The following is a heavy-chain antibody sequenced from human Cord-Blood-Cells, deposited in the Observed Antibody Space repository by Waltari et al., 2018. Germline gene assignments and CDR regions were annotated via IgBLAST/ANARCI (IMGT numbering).Heavy chain of an antibody. Sequence: QVQLQQWGAGLLKPSETLSLTCAVYGGSFSGYYWSWIRQPPGKGLEWIGEINHSGSTNYNPSLKSRVTISVDTSKNQFSLKLSSVTAADTAVYYCARGYCGGDCYYYFDYWGQGTLVTVSS. CDR1: GGSFSGYY. J-gene: IGHJ4*02. D-gene: IGHD2-21*01. CDR2: INHSGST. CDR3: ARGYCGGDCYYYFDY. V-gene: IGHV4-34*01.